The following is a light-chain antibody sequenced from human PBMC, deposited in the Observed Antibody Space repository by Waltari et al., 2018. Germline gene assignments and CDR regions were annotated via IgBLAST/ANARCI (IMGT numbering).Light chain of an antibody. V-gene: IGLV6-57*01. CDR1: SGSIASNY. Sequence: FILTQPHSVSESPGKTVTISCTRSSGSIASNYVQWYQQRPGSSPTTVIYEDDQRPSGVPDRFSGSIDGSSNSASLTFSGLKTEYESDYYCQSYDSTTVIFGGGTKLTVL. CDR2: EDD. CDR3: QSYDSTTVI. J-gene: IGLJ2*01.